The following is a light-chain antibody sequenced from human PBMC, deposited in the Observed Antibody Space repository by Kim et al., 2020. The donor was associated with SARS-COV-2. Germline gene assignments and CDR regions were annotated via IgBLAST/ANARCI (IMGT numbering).Light chain of an antibody. CDR3: QTWDNGIGV. CDR1: GGHSSFA. V-gene: IGLV4-69*01. CDR2: LNSDGSH. J-gene: IGLJ3*02. Sequence: PVLTQSPSASASLGDSVKLTCTLSGGHSSFAIAWHQAQPEKGPRYLMKLNSDGSHTKGDGIPDRFSGSSSGTERYLTISGLQSEDEADYYCQTWDNGIGVFGGGTQLTVL.